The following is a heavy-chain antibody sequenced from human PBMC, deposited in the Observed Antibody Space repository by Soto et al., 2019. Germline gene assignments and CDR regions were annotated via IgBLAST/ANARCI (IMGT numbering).Heavy chain of an antibody. J-gene: IGHJ4*02. D-gene: IGHD3-10*01. Sequence: PSETLSLTCAVYGGSFSGYYWSWVRQPPGKGLEWIGEINHSGSTNYNPSLKSRVTISVDTSKNQFSLKLSSVTAADTAVYYCARDPPPGLWFGELSIGLWGQGSLVTVSS. CDR2: INHSGST. CDR1: GGSFSGYY. V-gene: IGHV4-34*01. CDR3: ARDPPPGLWFGELSIGL.